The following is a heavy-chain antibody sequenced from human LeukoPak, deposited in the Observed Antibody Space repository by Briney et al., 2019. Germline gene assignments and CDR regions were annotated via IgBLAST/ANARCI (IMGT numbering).Heavy chain of an antibody. CDR3: ARDRALGSGKYYFDY. CDR1: GGSISSYY. J-gene: IGHJ4*02. D-gene: IGHD3-16*01. CDR2: IQDSETT. Sequence: SETLSLTCTVSGGSISSYYWSWIRQPPGKGLEWIGYIQDSETTNYNPSLKRRVTISVGTSKNQFSLKLSSVTAADTAVYYCARDRALGSGKYYFDYWGQGTLVTVSP. V-gene: IGHV4-59*01.